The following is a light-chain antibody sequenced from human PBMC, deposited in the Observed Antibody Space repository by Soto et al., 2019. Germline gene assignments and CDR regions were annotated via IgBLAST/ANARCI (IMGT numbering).Light chain of an antibody. Sequence: EIVLTQSPGTLSLSPGERATISCRASQRVSSRSFAWFQQRPGQVPRLLIFGSSSRARGIPDRFSGSGSGTDFTLTIIRLEPEDFGVYYCQQYYHSPRSFGQGSKVEIK. V-gene: IGKV3-20*01. CDR3: QQYYHSPRS. CDR1: QRVSSRS. CDR2: GSS. J-gene: IGKJ1*01.